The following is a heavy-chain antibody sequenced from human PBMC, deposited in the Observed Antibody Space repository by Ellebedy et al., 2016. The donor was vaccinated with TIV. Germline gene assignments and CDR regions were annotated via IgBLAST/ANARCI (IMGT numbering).Heavy chain of an antibody. Sequence: MPSETLSLTCAVYGGSFSGYYWSRIRQPPEKGLEWIGEINHSGGTSYNPSLKSRVTISVDTSKKQLSLKLRSVTAADTAVYYCAALGQWQVDTGGYWGQGTLVIVSS. CDR1: GGSFSGYY. J-gene: IGHJ4*02. CDR2: INHSGGT. V-gene: IGHV4-34*01. CDR3: AALGQWQVDTGGY. D-gene: IGHD6-19*01.